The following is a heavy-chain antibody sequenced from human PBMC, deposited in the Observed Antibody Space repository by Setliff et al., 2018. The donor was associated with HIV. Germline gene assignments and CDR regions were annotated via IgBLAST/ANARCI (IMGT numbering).Heavy chain of an antibody. D-gene: IGHD3-3*01. Sequence: ASVKVSCKASGYTFTAYAMHWVRQAPGQRLEWMGWINAGNGNTKYSQRFQGRVTITRDTSATTVYMELSSLTSEDTAVYYCARAGLQFLEWLYYFDYWGQGTLVTVPQ. CDR1: GYTFTAYA. V-gene: IGHV1-3*01. CDR3: ARAGLQFLEWLYYFDY. J-gene: IGHJ4*02. CDR2: INAGNGNT.